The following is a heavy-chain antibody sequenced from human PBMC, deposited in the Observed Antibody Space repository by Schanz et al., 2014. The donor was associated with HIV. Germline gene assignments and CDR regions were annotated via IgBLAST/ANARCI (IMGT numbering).Heavy chain of an antibody. CDR2: IYHSGTT. CDR3: ARESGSGSYSFPDY. CDR1: GASLSGYY. J-gene: IGHJ4*02. V-gene: IGHV4-34*02. D-gene: IGHD3-10*01. Sequence: QVQLQPWGAGLLKPSETLSLTCAVYGASLSGYYWTWIRQHPGKGLEWIGYIYHSGTTYYNPSLKSRLTISVDTSKSQFFLKLNSVTAADTAVYYCARESGSGSYSFPDYWGQGTLVTVSS.